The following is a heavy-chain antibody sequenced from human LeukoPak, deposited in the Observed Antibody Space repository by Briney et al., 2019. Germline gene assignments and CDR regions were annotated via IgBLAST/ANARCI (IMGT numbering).Heavy chain of an antibody. Sequence: GGSLRLSCAASGFTFSSYEMNWVRQAPGKGLVWVSRINSDGSSTSYADSVKGRFTISRDNAKNTLYLQMNSLRAEDTAVYYCARVSGWPYYYYYYMDVWGKGTTVTISS. CDR3: ARVSGWPYYYYYYMDV. CDR1: GFTFSSYE. V-gene: IGHV3-74*01. CDR2: INSDGSST. J-gene: IGHJ6*03. D-gene: IGHD6-19*01.